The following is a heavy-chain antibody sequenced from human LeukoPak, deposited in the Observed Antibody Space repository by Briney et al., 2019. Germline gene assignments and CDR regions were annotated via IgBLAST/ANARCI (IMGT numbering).Heavy chain of an antibody. D-gene: IGHD6-19*01. V-gene: IGHV3-23*01. CDR3: GKTTTGYSSGQKPAWPVDY. CDR2: IFGSGGSA. Sequence: GGSLRLSCEASGFTFGSYAMDWVRQAPGKGLEWVAGIFGSGGSAHYADSVKGRFTISRDNSKDTVYLQINNLRVEDTAVYYCGKTTTGYSSGQKPAWPVDYWGQGTLVTVSS. CDR1: GFTFGSYA. J-gene: IGHJ4*02.